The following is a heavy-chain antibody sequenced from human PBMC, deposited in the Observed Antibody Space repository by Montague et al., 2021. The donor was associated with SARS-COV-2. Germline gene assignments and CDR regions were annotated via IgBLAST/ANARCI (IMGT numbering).Heavy chain of an antibody. D-gene: IGHD6-13*01. J-gene: IGHJ6*02. CDR3: ARVGRQQLVRLSGMDV. CDR1: GGSISSSSYY. CDR2: IYYSGST. V-gene: IGHV4-39*07. Sequence: SETLSLTCTVSGGSISSSSYYWGWIRQPPGQGLEWIGSIYYSGSTYYNPSLKSRVTISVDTSKNQFSLTLSSVTAADTAVYYCARVGRQQLVRLSGMDVWGQGTTVTVSS.